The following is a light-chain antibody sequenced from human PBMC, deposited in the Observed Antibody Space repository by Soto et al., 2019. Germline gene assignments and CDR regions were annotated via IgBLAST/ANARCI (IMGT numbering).Light chain of an antibody. V-gene: IGKV3-20*01. CDR3: QQYGSSPET. J-gene: IGKJ1*01. CDR1: QSIGSSN. Sequence: EIVLTQSPGTLSLSPGERATLSCRASQSIGSSNLAWYQQKPGQAPRLLISSASSRATGIPDRFSGSGSGTDFTLTISRLEPEDFAVYYCQQYGSSPETFGQGNKVEIK. CDR2: SAS.